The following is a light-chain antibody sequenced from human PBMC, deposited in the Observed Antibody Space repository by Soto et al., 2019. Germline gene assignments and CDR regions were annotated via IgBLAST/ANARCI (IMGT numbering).Light chain of an antibody. J-gene: IGKJ1*01. CDR3: QNRYRAPQT. CDR1: QGIRHY. CDR2: EAS. V-gene: IGKV1-27*01. Sequence: ASQGIRHYLAWYQQKPGKVPKLLIYEASNLQSGVPSRFRGGGSWTECTLTNSSLQPEDGTTDDRQNRYRAPQTLVQGTKVDIK.